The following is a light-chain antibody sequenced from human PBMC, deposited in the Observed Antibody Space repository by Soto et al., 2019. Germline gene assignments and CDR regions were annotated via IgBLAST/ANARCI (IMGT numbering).Light chain of an antibody. CDR3: CSYAGGSSFV. CDR2: EGS. J-gene: IGLJ2*01. Sequence: QSALTQPASVSGSPGQSITISCTGTSSDVGRYNLVSWYQQHPGKAPKFIIYEGSKRPSGVSNRFSGSRSGNTASLTISGLQAEDEADYYCCSYAGGSSFVFGGGTKLTVL. V-gene: IGLV2-23*03. CDR1: SSDVGRYNL.